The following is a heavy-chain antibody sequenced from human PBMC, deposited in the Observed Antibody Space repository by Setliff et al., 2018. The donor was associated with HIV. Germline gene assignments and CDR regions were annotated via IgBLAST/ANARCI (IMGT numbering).Heavy chain of an antibody. V-gene: IGHV4-59*08. J-gene: IGHJ6*03. D-gene: IGHD2-2*01. Sequence: SETLSLTCTVSGGSINTYWSWIRQPPGKGLEWMGYINYSGRTNYNPSLKSRCTISLDTSKNQFSLKLTSLTAADTAVYYCTRHAGSAYQLPHTYYYYMDVWGKGATVTVSS. CDR1: GGSINTY. CDR3: TRHAGSAYQLPHTYYYYMDV. CDR2: INYSGRT.